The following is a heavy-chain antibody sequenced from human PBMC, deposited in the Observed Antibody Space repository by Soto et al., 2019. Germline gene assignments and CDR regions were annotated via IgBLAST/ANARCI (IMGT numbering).Heavy chain of an antibody. CDR2: INAGNGNT. J-gene: IGHJ6*03. V-gene: IGHV1-3*01. CDR1: GYTFTSYA. CDR3: ARVTWFGGNYYYYYMDV. Sequence: ASVKVSRKASGYTFTSYAMHWVRQAPGQRLEWMGWINAGNGNTKYSQKFQGRVTITRDTSASTAYMELSSLRSEDTAVYYCARVTWFGGNYYYYYMDVWGKGTTVTVSS. D-gene: IGHD3-10*01.